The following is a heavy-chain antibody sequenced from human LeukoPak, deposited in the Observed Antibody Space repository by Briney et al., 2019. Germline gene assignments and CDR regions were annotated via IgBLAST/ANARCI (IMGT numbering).Heavy chain of an antibody. J-gene: IGHJ5*02. V-gene: IGHV3-23*01. CDR2: ISGSGGST. D-gene: IGHD3-3*01. CDR3: ARPYYDFWSGYGNWFDP. CDR1: GFTFSSYA. Sequence: GGSLRLSCAASGFTFSSYAMSWVRQAPGKGLEWVSAISGSGGSTYYADSVKGRFTISRDNSKNTLYLQMNSLRAEDTAVYYCARPYYDFWSGYGNWFDPWGQGTLVTVSS.